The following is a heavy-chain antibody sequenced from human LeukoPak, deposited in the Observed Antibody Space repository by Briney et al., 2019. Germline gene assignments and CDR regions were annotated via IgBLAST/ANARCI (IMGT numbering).Heavy chain of an antibody. Sequence: GGSLRLSCAAPRFTFSDYGMSWVRQAPGKGLEWVSFISGSGGSTYYADSVKGRFTISRDNSKNTLYLQMNSLRAEDTAVYYCGRFRGSYMDVWGKGTTVTVSS. CDR2: ISGSGGST. CDR1: RFTFSDYG. D-gene: IGHD2-21*01. V-gene: IGHV3-23*01. J-gene: IGHJ6*03. CDR3: GRFRGSYMDV.